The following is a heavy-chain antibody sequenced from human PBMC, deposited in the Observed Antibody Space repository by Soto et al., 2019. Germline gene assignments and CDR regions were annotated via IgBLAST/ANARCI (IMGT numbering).Heavy chain of an antibody. J-gene: IGHJ4*02. V-gene: IGHV4-59*01. CDR3: ARGATYSSGWYLDY. CDR1: GGSISSYY. D-gene: IGHD6-19*01. Sequence: SETLSLTCTVSGGSISSYYWSWIRQPPGKGLEWIGYIYYSGSTNYNPSLKSRVTISVDTSKNQFSLKLSSVTAADTAVYYCARGATYSSGWYLDYWGQGTLVTVSS. CDR2: IYYSGST.